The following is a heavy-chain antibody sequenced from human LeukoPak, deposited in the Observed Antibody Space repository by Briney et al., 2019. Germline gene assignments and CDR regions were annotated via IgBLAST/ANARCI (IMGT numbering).Heavy chain of an antibody. Sequence: GGSLRLSCAASGFTFSIYSMNWVRQAPGKGLEWVSSISSSGSSIYYADSLRGRFTVSRDNAKNSLFLQMNSLRDEDTAVSFCARGPSCSSTSCYTTGLFDYWGQGTLVTVSS. V-gene: IGHV3-21*01. CDR2: ISSSGSSI. J-gene: IGHJ4*02. D-gene: IGHD2-2*01. CDR3: ARGPSCSSTSCYTTGLFDY. CDR1: GFTFSIYS.